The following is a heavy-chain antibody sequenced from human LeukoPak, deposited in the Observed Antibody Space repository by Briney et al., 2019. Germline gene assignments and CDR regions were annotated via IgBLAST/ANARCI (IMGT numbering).Heavy chain of an antibody. J-gene: IGHJ5*02. Sequence: EASVKVSCKASGGTFNNFAISWVRQAPGQGLEWVGGIIPMSGTANYAQKFQGRVTITADESTSTACMELSSLRSEDTAVYYCARDVSFSHYDTSWFDPWGQGTLVTVSS. V-gene: IGHV1-69*13. CDR1: GGTFNNFA. CDR3: ARDVSFSHYDTSWFDP. CDR2: IIPMSGTA. D-gene: IGHD3-22*01.